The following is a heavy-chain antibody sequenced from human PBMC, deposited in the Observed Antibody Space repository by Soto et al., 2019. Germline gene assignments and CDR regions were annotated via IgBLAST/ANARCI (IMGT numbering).Heavy chain of an antibody. D-gene: IGHD6-19*01. CDR3: AGTMAAGY. CDR2: INDRGDYT. V-gene: IGHV3-23*01. CDR1: GFTFSNFV. J-gene: IGHJ4*02. Sequence: GSLILSCSASGFTFSNFVMSWVRQAPGKGLEWVSSINDRGDYTYYADSVKGQFTISGDNSKNTLYLRMNSLRTEDTAIYYCAGTMAAGYWGEGTLVTVSS.